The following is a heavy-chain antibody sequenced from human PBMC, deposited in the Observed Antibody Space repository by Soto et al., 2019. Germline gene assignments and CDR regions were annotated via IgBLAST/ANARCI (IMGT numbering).Heavy chain of an antibody. V-gene: IGHV1-3*01. D-gene: IGHD2-8*02. J-gene: IGHJ5*02. CDR3: ARGTETGQLDX. Sequence: ASVKVSCKASGYTFTRYTMNWVRQAPGQRLEWMGWINPDNGNTKSSQKFQDRVIITRDTSASTAYMDLSSLRSEDTAVYYCARGTETGQLDXWGQGTRVTVSX. CDR1: GYTFTRYT. CDR2: INPDNGNT.